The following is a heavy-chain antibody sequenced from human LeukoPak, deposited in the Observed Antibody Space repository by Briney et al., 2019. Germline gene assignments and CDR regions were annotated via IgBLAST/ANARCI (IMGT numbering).Heavy chain of an antibody. Sequence: SQTLSLTCTVSGVSISSGGYYWSWIRQPPGKGLEWIGYIYESGSTYYNPSLRSRVTTSVDRSKNQFSLKLSSVTAADTAVYYCATCSGWGAFDIWGQGTLVSVSS. V-gene: IGHV4-30-2*01. CDR2: IYESGST. CDR1: GVSISSGGYY. CDR3: ATCSGWGAFDI. D-gene: IGHD1-26*01. J-gene: IGHJ3*02.